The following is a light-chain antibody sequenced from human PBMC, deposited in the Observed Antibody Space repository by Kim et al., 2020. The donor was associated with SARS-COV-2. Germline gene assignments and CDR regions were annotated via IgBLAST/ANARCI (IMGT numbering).Light chain of an antibody. V-gene: IGLV4-69*01. CDR3: QTWGTGIQV. CDR2: LNSDGSH. Sequence: QLVLTQSPSASASLGASVKLTCTLSSGHSSYAIALHQQQPEKGPRYLMKLNSDGSHSKGDGIPDRFSGSSSGAERYLTISSLQSEDEADYYCQTWGTGIQVFGGGTQLTVL. J-gene: IGLJ3*02. CDR1: SGHSSYA.